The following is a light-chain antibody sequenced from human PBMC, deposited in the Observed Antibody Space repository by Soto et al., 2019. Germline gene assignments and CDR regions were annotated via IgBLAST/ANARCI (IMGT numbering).Light chain of an antibody. Sequence: QSVLTQPPSVSGAPGQRVTISCTGSNSNIGAGFGVQWYQQFPRTAPRLLIYSNTNRPSGVPDRFSASKSGTSASLAITGLRAEDEADYYCQSFDINLRALIFGVGTQLTVL. CDR2: SNT. CDR1: NSNIGAGFG. V-gene: IGLV1-40*01. J-gene: IGLJ2*01. CDR3: QSFDINLRALI.